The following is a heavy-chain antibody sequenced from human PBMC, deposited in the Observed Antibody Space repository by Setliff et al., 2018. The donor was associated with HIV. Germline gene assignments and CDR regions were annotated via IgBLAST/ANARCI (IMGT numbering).Heavy chain of an antibody. CDR3: ARPYESSGHIEGY. CDR1: GFSFSSYW. Sequence: GGSLRLSCAASGFSFSSYWMTWVRQAPGKGLEWVANIKKDGSEKYYVDSVKGRFTISRDNAKNSLYLQMNSLRDEDTAVYYCARPYESSGHIEGYWGQGTLVTVSS. J-gene: IGHJ4*02. D-gene: IGHD3-22*01. CDR2: IKKDGSEK. V-gene: IGHV3-7*03.